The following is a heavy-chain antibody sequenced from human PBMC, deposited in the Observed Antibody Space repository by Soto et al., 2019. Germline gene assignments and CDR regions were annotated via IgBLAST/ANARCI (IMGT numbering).Heavy chain of an antibody. CDR2: INANSGGT. V-gene: IGHV1-2*02. CDR3: ARLRLRFDAFDV. CDR1: GDTFTGFY. Sequence: EASVKVSCKASGDTFTGFYMHWVRQAPGQGLEWMGWINANSGGTNYAQKFRGRVTMTRDTSISTAYMELSRLTSDDTAVYYCARLRLRFDAFDVWGQGTMVTVSS. J-gene: IGHJ3*01. D-gene: IGHD3-16*01.